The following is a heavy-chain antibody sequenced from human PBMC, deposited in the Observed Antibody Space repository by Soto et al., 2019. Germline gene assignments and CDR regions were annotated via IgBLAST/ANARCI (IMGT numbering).Heavy chain of an antibody. V-gene: IGHV3-23*01. CDR3: ARIVPLDY. Sequence: EVQLLESGGGVVQPGGSLRLSCAASGFTFSTYAIHWVRQAPGRGLEWVAGISGSADSTYYGSSVKGRFTISRDNSQSTVYLQMNSLRVDDTAVYYCARIVPLDYWGQGTMVTVSS. D-gene: IGHD3-16*02. CDR2: ISGSADST. CDR1: GFTFSTYA. J-gene: IGHJ4*02.